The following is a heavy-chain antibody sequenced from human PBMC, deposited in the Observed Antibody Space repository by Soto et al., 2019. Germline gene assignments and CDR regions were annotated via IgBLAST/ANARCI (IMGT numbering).Heavy chain of an antibody. V-gene: IGHV3-9*01. Sequence: GGSLRLSCAASGFTFDDYAMHWVRQAPGKGLEWVSGISWNSGSIGYADSVKGRFTISRDNAKNSLYLQMNSLRAEDTALYYCAKAGVASDYYYYYYMDVWGKGTTVTVSS. CDR1: GFTFDDYA. D-gene: IGHD3-10*01. J-gene: IGHJ6*03. CDR3: AKAGVASDYYYYYYMDV. CDR2: ISWNSGSI.